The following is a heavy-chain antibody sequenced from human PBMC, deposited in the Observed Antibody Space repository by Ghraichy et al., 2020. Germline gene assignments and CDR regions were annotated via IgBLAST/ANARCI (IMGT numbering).Heavy chain of an antibody. V-gene: IGHV1-18*04. J-gene: IGHJ3*02. Sequence: ASVKVSCKASGYTFTSYGISWVRQAPGQGLDWMGWISAYNGNTNYAQKLQGRVTMTTDTSTSTAYMELRSLRSDDTAVYYCAGIREVGSWSDAFDIWGQGTMVTVSS. D-gene: IGHD6-13*01. CDR2: ISAYNGNT. CDR1: GYTFTSYG. CDR3: AGIREVGSWSDAFDI.